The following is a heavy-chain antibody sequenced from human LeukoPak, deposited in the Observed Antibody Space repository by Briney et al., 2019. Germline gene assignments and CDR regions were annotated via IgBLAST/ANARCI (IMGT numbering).Heavy chain of an antibody. CDR1: GYTFTSYN. D-gene: IGHD3-22*01. CDR3: ARYPYDSSGSSAFDI. Sequence: ASVKVSCTASGYTFTSYNINWVRQATGQGLEWMGWINPNSGNTGYAQKFQGRVTMTRNTSISTAYMEMSSLRSEDTAVYYCARYPYDSSGSSAFDIWGQGTMVTVSS. J-gene: IGHJ3*02. V-gene: IGHV1-8*01. CDR2: INPNSGNT.